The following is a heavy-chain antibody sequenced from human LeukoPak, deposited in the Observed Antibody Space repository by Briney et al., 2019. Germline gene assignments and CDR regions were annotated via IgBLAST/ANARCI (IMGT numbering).Heavy chain of an antibody. CDR1: GYTFTSYD. J-gene: IGHJ3*02. CDR2: MNPNSGNT. CDR3: ARDYCSGGSCYPGDAFDI. V-gene: IGHV1-8*01. Sequence: ASVKVSCKASGYTFTSYDINWVRQATGQGLEWMGWMNPNSGNTGYAQKFQGRVTMTRDTSISTAYMELSRLRSDDTAVYYCARDYCSGGSCYPGDAFDIWGQGTTVIVSS. D-gene: IGHD2-15*01.